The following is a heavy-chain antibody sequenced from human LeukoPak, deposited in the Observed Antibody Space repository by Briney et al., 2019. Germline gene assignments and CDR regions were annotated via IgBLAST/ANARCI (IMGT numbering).Heavy chain of an antibody. D-gene: IGHD2-2*01. CDR1: GYSFTSYW. J-gene: IGHJ4*02. Sequence: GESLKISCKGSGYSFTSYWISWVRQMPGKGLEWMGIIYPGDSDTRYSPSFQGQVTISADKSISTAYLQWSSLKASDTAMYYCARPGYCSSSSCYSFLNWGQGTLVTVSS. V-gene: IGHV5-51*01. CDR3: ARPGYCSSSSCYSFLN. CDR2: IYPGDSDT.